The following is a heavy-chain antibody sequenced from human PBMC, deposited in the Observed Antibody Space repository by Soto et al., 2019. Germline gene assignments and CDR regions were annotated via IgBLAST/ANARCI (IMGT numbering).Heavy chain of an antibody. CDR2: IYYSGST. D-gene: IGHD2-15*01. V-gene: IGHV4-39*01. CDR1: GGSISSSSYY. CDR3: ARLKGYCSGGSCPAEVYYYYYYMDV. Sequence: SETLSLTCPVSGGSISSSSYYWGWIRQPPGKGLEWIGSIYYSGSTYYNPSLKSRVTISVDTSKNQFSLKLSSVTAADTAVYYCARLKGYCSGGSCPAEVYYYYYYMDVWGKGTTVTVSS. J-gene: IGHJ6*03.